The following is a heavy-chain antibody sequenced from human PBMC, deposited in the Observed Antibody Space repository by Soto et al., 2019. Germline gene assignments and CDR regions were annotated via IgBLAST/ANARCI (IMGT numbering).Heavy chain of an antibody. CDR3: AKLYPYYDIFTGSQIYALLF. D-gene: IGHD3-9*01. CDR2: IYYSGST. CDR1: GESISSSY. J-gene: IGHJ3*01. V-gene: IGHV4-59*01. Sequence: QVQLQESGPGLVKPSETLSLTCTVSGESISSSYWSWVRQSPGMGLEWLGYIYYSGSTNYNPSLKSRLIISLDTSKKHFSLKLTSVTAADTAVYYYAKLYPYYDIFTGSQIYALLFWGQGIMVTVSS.